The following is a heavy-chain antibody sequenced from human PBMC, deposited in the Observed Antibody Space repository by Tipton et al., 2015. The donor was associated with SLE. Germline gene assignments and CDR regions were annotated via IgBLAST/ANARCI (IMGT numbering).Heavy chain of an antibody. CDR2: INHSGST. D-gene: IGHD6-19*01. CDR3: ARPYSSGWWGRYYGMDV. V-gene: IGHV4-59*11. Sequence: TLSLTCTVSGGSISSHYWSWIRQPPGKGLEWIGEINHSGSTKNNPSLRSRVTISVDTSKNQFSLKLSSVTAADTAVYYCARPYSSGWWGRYYGMDVWGQGTTVTVAS. J-gene: IGHJ6*02. CDR1: GGSISSHY.